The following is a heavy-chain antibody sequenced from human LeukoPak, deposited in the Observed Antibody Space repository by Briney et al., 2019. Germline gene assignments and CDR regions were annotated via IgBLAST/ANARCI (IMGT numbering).Heavy chain of an antibody. CDR2: ISYDGSNK. D-gene: IGHD6-13*01. J-gene: IGHJ4*02. CDR3: VLMGTAAGQFDY. CDR1: GFTFSSYG. V-gene: IGHV3-30*03. Sequence: GGSLRLSCAASGFTFSSYGMRWVRQAPGKGLEWVAVISYDGSNKYYADSVKGRFTISRDNSKNTLYLQMNSLRAEDTAVYYCVLMGTAAGQFDYWGQGTLVTVSS.